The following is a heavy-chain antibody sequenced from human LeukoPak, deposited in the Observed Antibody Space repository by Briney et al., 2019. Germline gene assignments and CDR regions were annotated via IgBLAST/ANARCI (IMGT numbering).Heavy chain of an antibody. CDR1: TGSISSYY. D-gene: IGHD3-10*01. J-gene: IGHJ4*02. V-gene: IGHV4-59*12. Sequence: SETLSLTCTVSTGSISSYYWSWIRQPPGKGLEWIGYIHYSGSTNYNPSLKSRATMSVDTSKNQFSLKLSSVTAADTAVYYCARDLIVPDAMTGSGSYSTDYWGQGTLATVSS. CDR3: ARDLIVPDAMTGSGSYSTDY. CDR2: IHYSGST.